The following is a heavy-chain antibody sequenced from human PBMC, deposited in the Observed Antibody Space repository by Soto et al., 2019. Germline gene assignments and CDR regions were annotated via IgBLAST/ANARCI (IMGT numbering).Heavy chain of an antibody. V-gene: IGHV3-15*01. CDR2: IKSKTDGGTT. CDR3: TTRGRAAAHIDY. CDR1: GFTFSNAW. J-gene: IGHJ4*02. D-gene: IGHD6-13*01. Sequence: EVQLVESGGGLVKPGGSLRLSCAASGFTFSNAWMSWVRQAPGKGLEWVGRIKSKTDGGTTDYAAPVKGRFTISRVDSKNTLYLQMNSLKTEDTAVYYCTTRGRAAAHIDYWGQGTLVTVSS.